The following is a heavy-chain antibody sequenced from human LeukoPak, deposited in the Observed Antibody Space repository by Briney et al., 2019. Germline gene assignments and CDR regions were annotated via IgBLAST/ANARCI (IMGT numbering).Heavy chain of an antibody. Sequence: GASVKVSCKASGYTFTGYYMHWVRQAPGQGLEWMGRINPNSGGTNYAQKFQGRVTMTRDTSISTAYMELSRLRSDDTAVYYCASRESIYGDYVDTDYWGQGTLVTVSS. CDR2: INPNSGGT. V-gene: IGHV1-2*06. CDR1: GYTFTGYY. D-gene: IGHD4-17*01. CDR3: ASRESIYGDYVDTDY. J-gene: IGHJ4*02.